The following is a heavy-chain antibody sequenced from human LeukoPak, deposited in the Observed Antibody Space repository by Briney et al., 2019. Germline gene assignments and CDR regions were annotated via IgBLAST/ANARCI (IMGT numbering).Heavy chain of an antibody. CDR2: ISWNSGSI. CDR1: GFTFDDYA. D-gene: IGHD3-10*01. Sequence: GGSLRLSCAASGFTFDDYAMHWVRHAPGKGLEWVSGISWNSGSIGYADSVKGRFTISRDNAKNSLYLQMNSLRAEDTALYYCAKDHRGSGSYYLDYWGQGTLVTVSS. CDR3: AKDHRGSGSYYLDY. V-gene: IGHV3-9*01. J-gene: IGHJ4*02.